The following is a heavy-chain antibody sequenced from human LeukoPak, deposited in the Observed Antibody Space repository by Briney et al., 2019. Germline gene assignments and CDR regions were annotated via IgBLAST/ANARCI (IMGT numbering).Heavy chain of an antibody. D-gene: IGHD6-13*01. Sequence: ASVTVSCKASGYTFTSYGISWVRQAPGQGLEWMGWISGYNGNTNYAQNLQGRVTMTTDTSTSTAYMELRSLRSDDTGVYYCARDAGYSSTWVDYYYYMVVWGKGTTVTVSS. CDR2: ISGYNGNT. CDR1: GYTFTSYG. V-gene: IGHV1-18*01. CDR3: ARDAGYSSTWVDYYYYMVV. J-gene: IGHJ6*03.